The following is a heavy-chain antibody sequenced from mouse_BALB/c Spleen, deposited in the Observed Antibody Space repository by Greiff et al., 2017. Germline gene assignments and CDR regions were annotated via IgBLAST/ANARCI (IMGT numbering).Heavy chain of an antibody. J-gene: IGHJ3*01. CDR2: IYPGNGDT. Sequence: QVQLQQPGAELVKPGASVKMSCKASGYTFTSYNMHWVKQTPGQGLEWIGAIYPGNGDTSYNQKFKGKATLTADKSSSTAYMQLSSLTSEDTAVYYCNAGDQGFAYWGQGTLVTVSA. CDR3: NAGDQGFAY. V-gene: IGHV1-12*01. CDR1: GYTFTSYN.